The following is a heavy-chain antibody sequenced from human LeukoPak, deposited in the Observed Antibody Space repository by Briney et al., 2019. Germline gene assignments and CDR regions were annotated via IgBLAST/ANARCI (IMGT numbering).Heavy chain of an antibody. CDR2: ISGSGGST. V-gene: IGHV3-23*01. J-gene: IGHJ4*02. CDR3: AKWIISSGWYGV. CDR1: GFTFSSYA. D-gene: IGHD6-19*01. Sequence: GGFLRLSCAASGFTFSSYAMSWVRQAPGKELEWVSAISGSGGSTYYADSVKGRFTISRDNSKNTLYLQMNSLRAEDTAVYYCAKWIISSGWYGVWGQGTLVTVSS.